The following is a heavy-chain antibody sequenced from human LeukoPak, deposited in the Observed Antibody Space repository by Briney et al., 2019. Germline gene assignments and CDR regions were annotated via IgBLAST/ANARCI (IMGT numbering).Heavy chain of an antibody. CDR2: IYTTGST. CDR3: ARAGYTISYYSLDY. D-gene: IGHD1-26*01. CDR1: GGSINSYY. Sequence: SETLSLTCTVSGGSINSYYWGWIRQPAGKGLEWIGRIYTTGSTNYNPSLKSRVTISVDTSKNQFSLKLTSVTAADTGMYYCARAGYTISYYSLDYWGQGALVTVSS. V-gene: IGHV4-4*07. J-gene: IGHJ4*02.